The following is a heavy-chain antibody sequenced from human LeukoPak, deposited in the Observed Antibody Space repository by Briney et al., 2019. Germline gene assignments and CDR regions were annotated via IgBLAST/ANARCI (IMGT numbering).Heavy chain of an antibody. D-gene: IGHD6-19*01. V-gene: IGHV1-18*01. CDR3: ARNGRPPAVARIRYFDL. Sequence: ASVKVSCKASGYTFTSYGISWVRQAPGQGLEWMGWISAYNGNTNYAQKFQGRVTMTRDTSISTAYMELSRLRSDDTAVYYCARNGRPPAVARIRYFDLWGRGTLVNVSS. CDR1: GYTFTSYG. J-gene: IGHJ2*01. CDR2: ISAYNGNT.